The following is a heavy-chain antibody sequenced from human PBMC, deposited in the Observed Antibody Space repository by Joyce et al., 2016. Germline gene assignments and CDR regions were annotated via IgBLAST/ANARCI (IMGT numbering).Heavy chain of an antibody. CDR2: INADGSTT. CDR3: VRDSHADY. CDR1: GFTISSYW. J-gene: IGHJ4*02. Sequence: EVQVVESGGGLVQPGGSLRLSCATSGFTISSYWINWVRQSPGKGRVWVSRINADGSTTNYADSVKGRFTISRDDAKNTVFLQMNSLRADDTALYYCVRDSHADYWGQGTLVTVSS. V-gene: IGHV3-74*01.